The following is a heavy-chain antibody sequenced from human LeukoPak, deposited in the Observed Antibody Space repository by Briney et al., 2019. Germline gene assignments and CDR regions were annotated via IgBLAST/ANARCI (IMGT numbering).Heavy chain of an antibody. CDR3: ARLDVVPAAPGGYYYYMDV. J-gene: IGHJ6*03. CDR2: IYPGDSDI. CDR1: GYSFTSYW. Sequence: GESLKISCKGSGYSFTSYWIGWVRQMPGKGLEWMGIIYPGDSDIRYSPSFQGQVTISADKSISTAYLQWSSLKASDTAMYYCARLDVVPAAPGGYYYYMDVWGKGTTVTVSS. V-gene: IGHV5-51*01. D-gene: IGHD2-2*01.